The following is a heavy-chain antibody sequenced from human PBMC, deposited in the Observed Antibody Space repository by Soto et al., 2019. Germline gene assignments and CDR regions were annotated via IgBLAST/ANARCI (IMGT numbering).Heavy chain of an antibody. V-gene: IGHV4-4*02. CDR3: ARRDYDFWSGYLDV. D-gene: IGHD3-3*01. J-gene: IGHJ6*02. Sequence: QVQLQESGPGLVKPSGTLSLTCTVSGGSISSRNWWSWVRQSPGKGLEWVGEIYHSGSTNYNSSLKSRVGMSVDKSKNKFSLNLYSVTVADTAVYYCARRDYDFWSGYLDVWGQGTTVTVSS. CDR2: IYHSGST. CDR1: GGSISSRNW.